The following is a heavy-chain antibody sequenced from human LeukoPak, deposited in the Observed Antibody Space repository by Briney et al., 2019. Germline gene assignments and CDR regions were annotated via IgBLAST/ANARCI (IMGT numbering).Heavy chain of an antibody. V-gene: IGHV3-48*04. CDR3: ARDPGELGLWFGEILYYFDY. J-gene: IGHJ4*02. CDR2: IGSSGNAI. D-gene: IGHD3-10*01. CDR1: GFTFSSYS. Sequence: PGGSLRLSCAASGFTFSSYSMNWFRQAPGKGLEWVSYIGSSGNAIYYADSVKGRFTISRDNAKNSLYLQMNSLRAEDTAVYYCARDPGELGLWFGEILYYFDYWGQGTLVTVSS.